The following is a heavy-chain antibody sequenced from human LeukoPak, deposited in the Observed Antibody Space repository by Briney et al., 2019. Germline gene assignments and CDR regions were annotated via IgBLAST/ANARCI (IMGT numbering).Heavy chain of an antibody. CDR2: ISYDGSNK. Sequence: GRSLRLSCAASGFTFSSYGMHWVRQAPGKGLEWVAVISYDGSNKYYADSVKGRFTISRDNSKNTLYLQMNSLRAEDTAVYYCPKSHWNDVEAFDIWGQGTMVTVSS. V-gene: IGHV3-30*18. CDR1: GFTFSSYG. D-gene: IGHD1-1*01. CDR3: PKSHWNDVEAFDI. J-gene: IGHJ3*02.